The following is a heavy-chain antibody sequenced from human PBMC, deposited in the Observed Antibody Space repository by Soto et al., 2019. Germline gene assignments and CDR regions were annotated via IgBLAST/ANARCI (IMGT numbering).Heavy chain of an antibody. D-gene: IGHD3-16*01. Sequence: GGSLRLSCAASGFTFSNYAMSWVRQAPGKGLEWVSAISASGGSTYYADSVKGRFTISRDNSKKTLYLEMDSLRAEDTAEDTAVYYCAKAAESYDYIWGSYSYYFDCWGQGTLVTVSS. CDR2: ISASGGST. J-gene: IGHJ4*02. V-gene: IGHV3-23*01. CDR1: GFTFSNYA. CDR3: AKAAESYDYIWGSYSYYFDC.